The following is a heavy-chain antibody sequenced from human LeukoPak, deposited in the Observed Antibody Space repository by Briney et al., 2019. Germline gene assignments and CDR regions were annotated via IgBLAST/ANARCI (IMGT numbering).Heavy chain of an antibody. J-gene: IGHJ6*03. CDR3: AREVVVPATIGGHYYYYMDV. Sequence: GGSLRPSCAASGFTFSSYSMNWVRQAPGKGLEWVSYISSSSSTIYYADSVKGRFTISRDNAKNSLYLQMNSLRAEDTAVYYCAREVVVPATIGGHYYYYMDVWGKGTTVTVSS. D-gene: IGHD2-2*02. CDR1: GFTFSSYS. CDR2: ISSSSSTI. V-gene: IGHV3-48*01.